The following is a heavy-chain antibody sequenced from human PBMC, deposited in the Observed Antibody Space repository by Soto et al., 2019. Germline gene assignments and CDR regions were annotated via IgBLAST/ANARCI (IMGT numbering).Heavy chain of an antibody. CDR1: EASVSSNSAA. CDR3: ARDRVGYNWNYGMDV. J-gene: IGHJ6*02. V-gene: IGHV6-1*01. Sequence: QTLSLTSAISEASVSSNSAAWDWIGESPSRGLEWLGRTYYRSKWSNDNAVSVKSRLTINPDTSKNQFSLQLNSVTAEDTAVYYCARDRVGYNWNYGMDVWGQGTTVTVSS. CDR2: TYYRSKWSN. D-gene: IGHD1-20*01.